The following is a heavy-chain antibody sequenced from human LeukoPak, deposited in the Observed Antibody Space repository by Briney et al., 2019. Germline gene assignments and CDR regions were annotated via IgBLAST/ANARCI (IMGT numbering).Heavy chain of an antibody. CDR2: MNPNTGNT. CDR3: ARVLDYGDYVRYMDV. J-gene: IGHJ6*03. Sequence: ASVKVSCKASGYTFTSYDINWVRQATGQGLEWMGWMNPNTGNTGYAQKFQGRVTMTTDTSTSTAYMELRSLRSDDTAVYYCARVLDYGDYVRYMDVWGKGTTVTISS. D-gene: IGHD4-17*01. V-gene: IGHV1-8*01. CDR1: GYTFTSYD.